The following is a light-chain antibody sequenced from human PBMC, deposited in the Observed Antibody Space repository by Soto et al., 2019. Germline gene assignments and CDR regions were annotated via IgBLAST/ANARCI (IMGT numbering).Light chain of an antibody. J-gene: IGKJ4*01. Sequence: DIHMTQSPSTPSASVGDRVTITCRASQSISTWLAWYQQKPGKAPKLLIYDASSLESGVPSRFSGSGSGTEFTLTISSLQPDDFATYYCQQYYDSSPAFGGGTKVAIK. CDR2: DAS. CDR3: QQYYDSSPA. CDR1: QSISTW. V-gene: IGKV1-5*01.